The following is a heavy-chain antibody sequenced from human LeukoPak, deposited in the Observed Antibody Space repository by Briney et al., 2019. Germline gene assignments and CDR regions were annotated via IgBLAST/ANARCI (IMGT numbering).Heavy chain of an antibody. V-gene: IGHV4-39*01. CDR3: ASRVYGGYDSPYYFDY. CDR1: GGSISRSSYY. Sequence: KPSETLSLTCTVSGGSISRSSYYWGWIRQPPGKGLEWIGSIYYSGSTYYNPSLKSRVTISVDTSKNQFSLKLSSVTAADTAVYYCASRVYGGYDSPYYFDYWGQGTLVTVSS. D-gene: IGHD5-12*01. CDR2: IYYSGST. J-gene: IGHJ4*02.